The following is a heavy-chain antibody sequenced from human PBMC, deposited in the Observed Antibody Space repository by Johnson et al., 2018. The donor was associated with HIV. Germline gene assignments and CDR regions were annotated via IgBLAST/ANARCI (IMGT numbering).Heavy chain of an antibody. V-gene: IGHV3-53*01. Sequence: VQLVESGGGLIQPGGSLRLSCAASGFTVSSNYMSWVRQAPGKGLEWVSVIYSGGSTYYTDSVKGRFTLSRENAKNSLYLQMNSLRAGDPALYFCAKSSIAVQDAFDIWGQGTMVTVSS. CDR3: AKSSIAVQDAFDI. CDR1: GFTVSSNY. D-gene: IGHD6-19*01. J-gene: IGHJ3*02. CDR2: IYSGGST.